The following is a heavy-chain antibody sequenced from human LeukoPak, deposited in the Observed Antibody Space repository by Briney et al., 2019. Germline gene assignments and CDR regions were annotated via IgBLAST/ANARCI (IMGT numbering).Heavy chain of an antibody. D-gene: IGHD6-6*01. J-gene: IGHJ4*02. CDR2: ISSSSTI. Sequence: GGSLRLSCAASGFTFSSYSMNWVRRAPGKGLEWVSYISSSSTIYYADSVKGRFTISRDNAKNSLYLQMNSLRAEDTAVYYCARDYSSPFNFDYWGQGTLVTVSS. CDR1: GFTFSSYS. V-gene: IGHV3-48*04. CDR3: ARDYSSPFNFDY.